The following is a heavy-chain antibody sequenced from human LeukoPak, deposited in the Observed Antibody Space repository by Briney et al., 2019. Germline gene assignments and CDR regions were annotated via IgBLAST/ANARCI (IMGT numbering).Heavy chain of an antibody. Sequence: ASVKVSCKVSGYTLTELSMHWARQAPGKGLEWMGGFDPEDGETIYAQKFQGRVTMTEDTSTGTAYMELRSLRSDDTAVYYCARRGGKNYGDYVLYYSYMDVWGKGTTVTVSS. CDR2: FDPEDGET. CDR1: GYTLTELS. J-gene: IGHJ6*03. V-gene: IGHV1-24*01. D-gene: IGHD4-17*01. CDR3: ARRGGKNYGDYVLYYSYMDV.